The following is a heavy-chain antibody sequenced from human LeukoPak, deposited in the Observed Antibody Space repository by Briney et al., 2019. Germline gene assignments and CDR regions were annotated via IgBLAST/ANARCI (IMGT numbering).Heavy chain of an antibody. V-gene: IGHV4-59*01. J-gene: IGHJ1*01. Sequence: SETLSHTCTVSGGSISSYYWSWIRQPPGKGLEWIGYIYYSGSTNYNPSLKSRVTISVDTSKNQFSLKLSSVTAADTAVYYCARDSEYFQHWGQGTLVTVSS. CDR2: IYYSGST. CDR1: GGSISSYY. CDR3: ARDSEYFQH.